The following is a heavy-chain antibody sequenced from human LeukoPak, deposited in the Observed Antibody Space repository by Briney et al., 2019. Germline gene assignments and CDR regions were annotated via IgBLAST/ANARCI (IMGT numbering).Heavy chain of an antibody. D-gene: IGHD5-18*01. V-gene: IGHV4-4*02. J-gene: IGHJ4*02. CDR1: GGSISSSNW. CDR3: ARGRGYSYAKNRRLDY. Sequence: SETLSLTCAVSGGSISSSNWWSWVRQPPGKGLEWIGEIYHSGSTNYNPSLKSRVTISVDKSKNQFSLKLSSVTAADTAVYYCARGRGYSYAKNRRLDYWGQGTLVTVSS. CDR2: IYHSGST.